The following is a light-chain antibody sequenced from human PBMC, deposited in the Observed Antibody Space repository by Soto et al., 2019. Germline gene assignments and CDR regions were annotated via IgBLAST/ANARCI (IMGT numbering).Light chain of an antibody. CDR2: RNN. CDR3: GGWDDSLSGPV. V-gene: IGLV1-47*01. CDR1: SSNIGSNY. J-gene: IGLJ2*01. Sequence: QLVLTQPPSASGTPGQRVNISCSGSSSNIGSNYVYWYRQFPGTAPKLLIQRNNQRPSGVPARFSGSKSGTSASLAISGLRSEDEADYYCGGWDDSLSGPVFGEGTKVTVL.